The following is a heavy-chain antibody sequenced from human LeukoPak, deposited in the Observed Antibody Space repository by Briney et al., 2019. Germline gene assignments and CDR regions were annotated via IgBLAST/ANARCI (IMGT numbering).Heavy chain of an antibody. Sequence: PGGSLRLSCAASGFTFSSYGMSWVRQAPGKGLEWVSGISGSGSGTYYADSVKGRFTISRDNAKNSLYLQMNSLRAEDTAVYYCARDHGFGFDYWGQGTLVTVSS. D-gene: IGHD3-10*01. CDR1: GFTFSSYG. CDR3: ARDHGFGFDY. J-gene: IGHJ4*02. CDR2: ISGSGSGT. V-gene: IGHV3-23*01.